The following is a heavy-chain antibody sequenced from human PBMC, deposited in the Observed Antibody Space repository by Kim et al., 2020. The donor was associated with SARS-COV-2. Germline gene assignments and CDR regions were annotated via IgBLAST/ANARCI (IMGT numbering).Heavy chain of an antibody. Sequence: SETEKGRYTISRTNSKNARYLEMNGLRAEDTAVYYCARDDSSGWFNWFDPWGQGTLVTVSS. CDR3: ARDDSSGWFNWFDP. V-gene: IGHV3-66*01. J-gene: IGHJ5*02. D-gene: IGHD6-19*01.